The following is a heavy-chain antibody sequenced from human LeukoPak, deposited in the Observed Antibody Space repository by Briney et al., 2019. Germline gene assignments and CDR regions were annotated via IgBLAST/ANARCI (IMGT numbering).Heavy chain of an antibody. CDR1: GFTFSTYG. D-gene: IGHD6-19*01. CDR2: IRYDGSTK. J-gene: IGHJ5*02. V-gene: IGHV3-30*02. Sequence: GGSLRLSCAASGFTFSTYGMHWVRQAPGKGLEWVAFIRYDGSTKYYIDSVKGRFTVSRDNAKNSLYLQMNSLRAEDTAVYYCARDLVAVDWFDPWGQGTLVTVSS. CDR3: ARDLVAVDWFDP.